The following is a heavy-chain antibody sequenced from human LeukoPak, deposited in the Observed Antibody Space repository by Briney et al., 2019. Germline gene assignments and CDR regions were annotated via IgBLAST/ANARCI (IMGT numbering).Heavy chain of an antibody. CDR1: GYTFTSYA. J-gene: IGHJ4*02. Sequence: ASVKVSCKASGYTFTSYAINWVRQATGQGLEWMGWINPNTGGTNYAQKFQGRVTMTLDTSISTAYMQLSRLRSDDTAVYYCARVSTAMANDYWGQGTLVTVSS. D-gene: IGHD5-18*01. V-gene: IGHV1-2*02. CDR3: ARVSTAMANDY. CDR2: INPNTGGT.